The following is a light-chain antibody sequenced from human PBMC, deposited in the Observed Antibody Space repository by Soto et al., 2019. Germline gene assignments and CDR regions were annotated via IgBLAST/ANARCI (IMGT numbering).Light chain of an antibody. CDR2: DAS. CDR3: QHREDWPLT. Sequence: EIVLTQSPDTLSLSPGERATLSCRASQSVSTYLAWYQQKPGQAPRLLIYDASNRATGIPARFSGGGSGTDFTLTISILEPEDCAVYYCQHREDWPLTFRGGTKVEIK. CDR1: QSVSTY. V-gene: IGKV3-11*01. J-gene: IGKJ4*01.